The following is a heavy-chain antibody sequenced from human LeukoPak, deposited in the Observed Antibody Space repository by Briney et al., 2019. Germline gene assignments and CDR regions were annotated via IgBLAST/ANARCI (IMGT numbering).Heavy chain of an antibody. J-gene: IGHJ4*02. V-gene: IGHV1-2*02. CDR2: INPNSGGT. Sequence: ASVKVSCKASGYTFTGYYMHWVRQAPGQGLEWMGWINPNSGGTHYAQKFQGRVTITRDTPISTAYMELSRLRSDDTAVYYCARQEAAAHQLLFRWGQRNLVTVS. D-gene: IGHD2-2*01. CDR3: ARQEAAAHQLLFR. CDR1: GYTFTGYY.